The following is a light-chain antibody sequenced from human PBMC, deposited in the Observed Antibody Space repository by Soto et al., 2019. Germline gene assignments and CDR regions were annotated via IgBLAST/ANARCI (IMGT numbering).Light chain of an antibody. V-gene: IGLV2-18*02. CDR1: SSDVGSYNR. Sequence: QSVLPQPPSVSGSPGQAVAISCTGTSSDVGSYNRVSWYQQPPGTAPKVMIYEVSNRPSGVPDRSSGSKSGNTASLTISGLQAEDEADYYCSSYTSSNTYVFGTGTKVTVL. CDR2: EVS. CDR3: SSYTSSNTYV. J-gene: IGLJ1*01.